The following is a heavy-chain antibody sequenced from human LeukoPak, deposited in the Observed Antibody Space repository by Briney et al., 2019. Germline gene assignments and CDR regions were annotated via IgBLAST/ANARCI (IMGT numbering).Heavy chain of an antibody. CDR3: ARAGPLVAATPYAGWFDP. CDR1: GGTFSSYA. Sequence: SVKVSCKASGGTFSSYAISWVRQAPGQGLEWMGGIIPIFGTANYAQKFQGRVTITTDESTSTAYMELSSLRSEDTAVYYCARAGPLVAATPYAGWFDPWGQGTLVTVSS. CDR2: IIPIFGTA. V-gene: IGHV1-69*05. D-gene: IGHD2-15*01. J-gene: IGHJ5*02.